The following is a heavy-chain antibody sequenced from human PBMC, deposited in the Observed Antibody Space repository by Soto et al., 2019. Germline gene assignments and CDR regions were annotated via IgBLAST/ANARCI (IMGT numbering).Heavy chain of an antibody. V-gene: IGHV1-3*05. D-gene: IGHD3-9*01. CDR1: GYTFTSYA. CDR2: INAGNGNT. CDR3: AREGPDYDILTGFDY. Sequence: QVQLVQSGAEEKKPGASVKVSCKASGYTFTSYAMHWVRQAPGQRLEWMGWINAGNGNTKYSQKFQGRVTITRDTSASTAYMELSSLRSEDTAVYYCAREGPDYDILTGFDYWGQGTLVTVSS. J-gene: IGHJ4*02.